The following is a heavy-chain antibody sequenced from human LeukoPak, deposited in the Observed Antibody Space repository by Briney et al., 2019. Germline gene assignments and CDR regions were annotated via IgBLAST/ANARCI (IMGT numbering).Heavy chain of an antibody. CDR2: ISSSGSTM. V-gene: IGHV3-11*01. J-gene: IGHJ4*02. Sequence: PGGSLRLSCAASGFTFSDYYMSWIRQAPGKALEWVSYISSSGSTMYYADYVKGRFTISRDNAKNSLYLQMNSLRAEDTAVYYCARWARGNWNDPYWGQGTLVTVSS. CDR3: ARWARGNWNDPY. D-gene: IGHD1-1*01. CDR1: GFTFSDYY.